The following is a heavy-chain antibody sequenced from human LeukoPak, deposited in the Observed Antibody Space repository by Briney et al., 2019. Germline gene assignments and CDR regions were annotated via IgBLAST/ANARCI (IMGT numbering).Heavy chain of an antibody. CDR1: GFIFNSYG. CDR3: AKDIMKGDGDYVPWVPSHAFDI. V-gene: IGHV3-30*19. J-gene: IGHJ3*02. CDR2: ISYDGSNK. D-gene: IGHD4-17*01. Sequence: RGSLRLSCAASGFIFNSYGMHWVREAPGKGLGGVAVISYDGSNKYYADSVKGRFTISRDNSKTTLYLQMTSLRAEDTAVHYCAKDIMKGDGDYVPWVPSHAFDIWGQGTMVTVSS.